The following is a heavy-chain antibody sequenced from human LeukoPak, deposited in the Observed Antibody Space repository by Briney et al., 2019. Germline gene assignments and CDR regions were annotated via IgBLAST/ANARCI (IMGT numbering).Heavy chain of an antibody. V-gene: IGHV4-59*01. J-gene: IGHJ4*02. Sequence: PSETLSLTCTVSGGSINGYYWTWIRQPPGKGLEWIGFVYYSASTNYNPSLKSRVTISVDTSKKQFSLRLSSVTTAETAVYYCARGIMTTVPTLDSWGQGTLVTVSS. D-gene: IGHD4-17*01. CDR3: ARGIMTTVPTLDS. CDR1: GGSINGYY. CDR2: VYYSAST.